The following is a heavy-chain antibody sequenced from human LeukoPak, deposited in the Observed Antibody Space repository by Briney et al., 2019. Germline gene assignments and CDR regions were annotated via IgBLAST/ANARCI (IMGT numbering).Heavy chain of an antibody. CDR3: ARDGPYSGYDTFDY. D-gene: IGHD5-12*01. CDR1: GFTFSSYT. CDR2: ISSSSGYI. J-gene: IGHJ4*02. Sequence: GGSLRLSCAASGFTFSSYTMSWVRQTPGKGLEWVSSISSSSGYIYYADSVKGRFTISRDNAKNSLYLQMNSLRAEDTAVYYCARDGPYSGYDTFDYWGQGTLVTVSS. V-gene: IGHV3-21*01.